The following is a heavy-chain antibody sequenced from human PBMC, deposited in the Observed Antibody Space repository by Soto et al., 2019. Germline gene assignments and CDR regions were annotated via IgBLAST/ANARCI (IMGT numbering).Heavy chain of an antibody. CDR1: GFTFSSYA. J-gene: IGHJ6*02. Sequence: PGGSLRLSCVASGFTFSSYAMHWVRQAPGKGLEWVAVISYDGSNKYYADSVKGRFTISRDNSKNTLYLQMNSLRAEDTAVYYCARLRFLEWLSYYYGMDVWGQGTTVTVS. D-gene: IGHD3-3*01. CDR3: ARLRFLEWLSYYYGMDV. V-gene: IGHV3-30-3*01. CDR2: ISYDGSNK.